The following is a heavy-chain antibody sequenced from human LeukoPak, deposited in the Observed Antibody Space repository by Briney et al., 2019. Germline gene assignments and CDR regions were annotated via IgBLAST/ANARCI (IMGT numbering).Heavy chain of an antibody. CDR2: IYGGGNI. Sequence: PGGSLRLSCAASGFTVSSNYMNWVRQAPGKGLEWVSVIYGGGNIYYADSVKGRFTISRDNTKNMLYLQMNSLRAEDTAVYYCAREPSRGAPFDYWGQGTLVTVSS. CDR3: AREPSRGAPFDY. D-gene: IGHD3-16*01. V-gene: IGHV3-53*01. CDR1: GFTVSSNY. J-gene: IGHJ4*02.